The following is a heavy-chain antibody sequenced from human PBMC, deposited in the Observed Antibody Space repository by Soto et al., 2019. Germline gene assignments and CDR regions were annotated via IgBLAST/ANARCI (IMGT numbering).Heavy chain of an antibody. CDR1: GYSFTSYW. D-gene: IGHD6-13*01. J-gene: IGHJ5*02. V-gene: IGHV5-51*01. CDR2: IYPGDSDT. Sequence: GESLKISCKGSGYSFTSYWIGWLRQMPGKGLEWMGIIYPGDSDTRYSPSFQGQVTISADKSISTAYLQWSSLKASDTAMYYCARATIATAGAGLNWFDPWGQGTLVTVSP. CDR3: ARATIATAGAGLNWFDP.